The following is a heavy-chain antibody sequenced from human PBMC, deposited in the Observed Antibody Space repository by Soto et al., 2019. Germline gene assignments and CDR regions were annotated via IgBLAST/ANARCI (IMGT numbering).Heavy chain of an antibody. V-gene: IGHV3-30*18. CDR2: ISYDGSNR. J-gene: IGHJ4*02. CDR1: GFTFSNYG. D-gene: IGHD6-19*01. CDR3: AKERSTGWYYFDY. Sequence: GGSLRLSCAASGFTFSNYGMHWVRQAPGKGLEWVAVISYDGSNRYYADSVKGRFTISRDNSKNTLYLQMNSLRAEDTAVYYCAKERSTGWYYFDYWGQGTLVTVSS.